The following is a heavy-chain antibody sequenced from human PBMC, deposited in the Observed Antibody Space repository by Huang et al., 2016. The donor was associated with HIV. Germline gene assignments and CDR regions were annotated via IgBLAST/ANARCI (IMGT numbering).Heavy chain of an antibody. CDR3: ARYRLTGTFLDS. D-gene: IGHD3-9*01. J-gene: IGHJ4*02. CDR2: INTKTGKP. V-gene: IGHV7-4-1*02. Sequence: QVQLVQSGSELRKPGASVKVSCKASGYTFTTYGLIWVRQAPGQGLEWMGWINTKTGKPTYDQGFTGRFVFSLDTTVNTAYLQISSLKTDDTAKYFCARYRLTGTFLDSWGQGTQVTVSS. CDR1: GYTFTTYG.